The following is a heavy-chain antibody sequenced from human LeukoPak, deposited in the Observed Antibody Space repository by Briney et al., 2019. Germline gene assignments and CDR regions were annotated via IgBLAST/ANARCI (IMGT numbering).Heavy chain of an antibody. CDR3: ARRLITFGGAIVTCFDY. D-gene: IGHD3-16*02. V-gene: IGHV4-34*01. Sequence: SETLSLTCAVYGGSFSGYYWSWIRQPPGKGLEWIGEINHSGSTNYNPSLKSRVTISVDTSKNQFSLKLSSVTAADTAVYYCARRLITFGGAIVTCFDYWGQGTLVTVSS. CDR1: GGSFSGYY. CDR2: INHSGST. J-gene: IGHJ4*02.